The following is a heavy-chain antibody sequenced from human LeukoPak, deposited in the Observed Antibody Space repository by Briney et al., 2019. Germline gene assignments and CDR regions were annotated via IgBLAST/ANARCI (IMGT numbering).Heavy chain of an antibody. D-gene: IGHD3-10*01. V-gene: IGHV3-33*01. CDR2: IWYDGSNK. Sequence: GGSLRLSCAASGFTFSSYGMHWVRRAPGKGLEWVAVIWYDGSNKYNADSVKGRFTISRDNSKNTLYLQMNSLRAEDTAVYYCARDRVWFGELPFDYWGQGTLVTVSS. J-gene: IGHJ4*02. CDR1: GFTFSSYG. CDR3: ARDRVWFGELPFDY.